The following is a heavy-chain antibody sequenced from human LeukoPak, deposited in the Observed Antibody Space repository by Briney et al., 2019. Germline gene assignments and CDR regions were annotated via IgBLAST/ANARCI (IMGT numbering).Heavy chain of an antibody. CDR2: ISSSSSYI. D-gene: IGHD1-1*01. Sequence: PGGSLRLSCAASGFTFSSYSMNWVRQAPGKGLEWVSSISSSSSYIYYADSVKGRFTISRDNAKNSLYLQMNSLRAEDTAVYYCARGATPTQLERRGLNWFDPWGQGTLVTVSS. V-gene: IGHV3-21*01. J-gene: IGHJ5*02. CDR3: ARGATPTQLERRGLNWFDP. CDR1: GFTFSSYS.